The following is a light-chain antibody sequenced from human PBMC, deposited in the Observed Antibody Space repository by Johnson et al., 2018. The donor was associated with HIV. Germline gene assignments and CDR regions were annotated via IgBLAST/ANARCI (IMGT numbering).Light chain of an antibody. CDR3: GTWDSSLSNFV. CDR1: SSNIGKNY. CDR2: DNH. J-gene: IGLJ1*01. Sequence: QSILTQPPSVSAAPGQKVTISCSGSSSNIGKNYVSWYQQLPGTAPKLLIFDNHKRPSGIPDRFSGSKSGTSATLGITGLQTGDEADYYCGTWDSSLSNFVFGIGTKVSVL. V-gene: IGLV1-51*01.